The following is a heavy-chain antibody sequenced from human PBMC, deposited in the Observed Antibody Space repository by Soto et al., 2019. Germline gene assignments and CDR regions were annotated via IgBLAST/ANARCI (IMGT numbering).Heavy chain of an antibody. Sequence: SETLSLTCTVSGGSISSSSYYWGWIRQPPGKGLEWIGSIYYSGSTYYNPSLKSRVTISVDTSKNQFSLKLSSVTAADTAVYYCARHVLEGSEGYCSSTSCLDAFDIWGQGTMVTVSS. D-gene: IGHD2-2*01. V-gene: IGHV4-39*01. CDR1: GGSISSSSYY. CDR2: IYYSGST. J-gene: IGHJ3*02. CDR3: ARHVLEGSEGYCSSTSCLDAFDI.